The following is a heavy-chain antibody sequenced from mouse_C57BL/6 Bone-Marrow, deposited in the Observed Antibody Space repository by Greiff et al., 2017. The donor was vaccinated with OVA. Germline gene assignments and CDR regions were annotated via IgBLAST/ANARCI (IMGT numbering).Heavy chain of an antibody. V-gene: IGHV1-4*01. Sequence: QVQLKQSGAELARPGASVKMSCKASGYTFTSYTMHWVKQRPGQGLEWIGYINPSSGYTKYNQKFKDKATLTADKSSSTAYMQLSSLTAEDSAVYYCAYGSGAYWGQGTLVTVSA. CDR3: AYGSGAY. CDR1: GYTFTSYT. CDR2: INPSSGYT. D-gene: IGHD1-1*01. J-gene: IGHJ3*01.